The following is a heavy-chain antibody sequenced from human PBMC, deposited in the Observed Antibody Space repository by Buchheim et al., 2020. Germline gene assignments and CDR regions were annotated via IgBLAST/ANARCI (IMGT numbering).Heavy chain of an antibody. V-gene: IGHV5-51*01. D-gene: IGHD5-18*01. CDR2: IYPGDSST. CDR3: ARHAPKGTATEYFQH. CDR1: GYSFTSCW. Sequence: EVQLVQSGAEVKKPGESLKISCKASGYSFTSCWIGWVRQMPGKGLEWLGIIYPGDSSTRYSPSFQGQVTFSADKSISTAYLQWSSLEASDTAIYYCARHAPKGTATEYFQHWGQGTL. J-gene: IGHJ1*01.